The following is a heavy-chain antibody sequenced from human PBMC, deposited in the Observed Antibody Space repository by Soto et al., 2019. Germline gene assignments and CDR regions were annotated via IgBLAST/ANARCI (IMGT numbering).Heavy chain of an antibody. D-gene: IGHD1-26*01. CDR2: ISGSGGST. Sequence: XGSLRLSCAASGFTFSSYSMSWVRQAPGKGLEWVSAISGSGGSTYYADSVKGRFTISRDNSKNTLYLQMKSLRAEDTAVYYCAKSLSRASYRASDYWGQGTLVTVSS. V-gene: IGHV3-23*01. CDR1: GFTFSSYS. CDR3: AKSLSRASYRASDY. J-gene: IGHJ4*02.